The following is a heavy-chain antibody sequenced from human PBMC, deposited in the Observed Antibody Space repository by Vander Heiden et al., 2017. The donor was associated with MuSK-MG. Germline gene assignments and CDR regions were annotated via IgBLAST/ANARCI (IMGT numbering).Heavy chain of an antibody. CDR2: IIPILGIA. V-gene: IGHV1-69*02. CDR3: ARGIYGGNSHFDY. D-gene: IGHD4-17*01. Sequence: QVQLVQSGAEVKKPGSSVKVSCKASGGTFSSYTISWVRQAPGQGLEWMGRIIPILGIANYAQKFQGRVTITADKSTSTAYMELSSLRSEDTAVYYCARGIYGGNSHFDYWGQGTLVTVSS. J-gene: IGHJ4*02. CDR1: GGTFSSYT.